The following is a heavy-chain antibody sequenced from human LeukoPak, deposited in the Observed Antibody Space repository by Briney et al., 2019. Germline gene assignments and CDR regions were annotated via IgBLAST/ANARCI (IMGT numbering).Heavy chain of an antibody. D-gene: IGHD3-3*01. J-gene: IGHJ4*02. Sequence: GRSLRLSCAASGFTFNTFGMHWVRQAPGQGLEWVAAIRFDGSVKHYSDAVKGRFTISRDNSLNTLYLQMNSLRVEDTATYYCAKDTAVQFLEPAFWGQGTLVTVSS. V-gene: IGHV3-33*06. CDR1: GFTFNTFG. CDR2: IRFDGSVK. CDR3: AKDTAVQFLEPAF.